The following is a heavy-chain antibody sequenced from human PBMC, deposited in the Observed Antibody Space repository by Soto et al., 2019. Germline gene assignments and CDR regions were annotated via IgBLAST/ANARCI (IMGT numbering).Heavy chain of an antibody. D-gene: IGHD1-20*01. J-gene: IGHJ4*02. CDR1: GGSISSYY. V-gene: IGHV4-59*08. CDR3: ARQARITGLDY. CDR2: IYNSGST. Sequence: SETLSLTCTVSGGSISSYYWSWIRQPPGKGLEWIGHIYNSGSTNYSPSLKSRVTMSLDTSKNQFSLRLRSVTAADTAVYYCARQARITGLDYWGQGTLVTVSS.